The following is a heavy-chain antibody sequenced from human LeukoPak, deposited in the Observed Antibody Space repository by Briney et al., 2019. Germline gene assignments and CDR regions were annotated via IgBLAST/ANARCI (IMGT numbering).Heavy chain of an antibody. CDR2: INPNSGGT. V-gene: IGHV1-2*06. CDR1: GYTFTGYY. D-gene: IGHD2-15*01. CDR3: ARSVQRYCSGGSCYSNFSPRDY. Sequence: ASVKVSCXASGYTFTGYYMHWVRQAPGQGLEWMGRINPNSGGTNYAQKFQGRVTMTRDTSISTAYMELSRLRSDDTAVYYCARSVQRYCSGGSCYSNFSPRDYWGQGTLVTVSS. J-gene: IGHJ4*02.